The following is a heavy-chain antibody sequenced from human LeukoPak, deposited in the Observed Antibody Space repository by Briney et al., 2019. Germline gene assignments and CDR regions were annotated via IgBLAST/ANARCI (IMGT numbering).Heavy chain of an antibody. J-gene: IGHJ6*03. Sequence: LSETLSLTCSVSGGPISSERYYWSWIRQPPGKGLEWIGNMYYGGSTAYNPSLKSRVTISADTSRNQFSLKLSSVTAADTAVYYCARDRYYYMDVWGKGTTVTVSS. V-gene: IGHV4-39*02. CDR2: MYYGGST. CDR1: GGPISSERYY. CDR3: ARDRYYYMDV.